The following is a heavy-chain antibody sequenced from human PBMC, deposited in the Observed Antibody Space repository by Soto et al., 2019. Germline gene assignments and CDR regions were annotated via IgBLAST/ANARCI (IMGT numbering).Heavy chain of an antibody. V-gene: IGHV2-5*02. D-gene: IGHD3-10*01. J-gene: IGHJ4*02. CDR2: IYWDDDK. Sequence: QITLKESGPTLVKPTQTLTLTCTFSGFSLSTRGVGVGWIRQPPGKALEWLALIYWDDDKRYSPSLRSRLTITKHTSKNQVVLTLTNMDPVDTATYYCAHIGISTWFTYWGQGTLVTVSS. CDR3: AHIGISTWFTY. CDR1: GFSLSTRGVG.